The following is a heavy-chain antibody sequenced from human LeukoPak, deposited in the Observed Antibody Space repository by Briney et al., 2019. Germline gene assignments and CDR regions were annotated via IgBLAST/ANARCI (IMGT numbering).Heavy chain of an antibody. CDR3: ARDVSNSGWYEGTFDV. J-gene: IGHJ3*01. D-gene: IGHD6-19*01. CDR2: IKQDGSEK. CDR1: EFTFSNYW. Sequence: GGSLRLSCAASEFTFSNYWMSWVRQAPGKGLEWVANIKQDGSEKYYVDSVKGRFTITRDNAKNLLYLQVNSLRAEDTAVYYCARDVSNSGWYEGTFDVWGQGTMVTVSS. V-gene: IGHV3-7*03.